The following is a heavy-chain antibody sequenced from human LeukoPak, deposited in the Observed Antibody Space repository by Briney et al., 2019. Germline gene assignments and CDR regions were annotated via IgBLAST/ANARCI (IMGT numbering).Heavy chain of an antibody. CDR3: ASLEYYYGSGS. J-gene: IGHJ4*02. V-gene: IGHV4-34*01. Sequence: SETLSLTCAVYGGSFSGYYWSWIRQPPGKGLEWVGEINHSGSTNYNPSLKSRVTISVDTSKNQFSLKLSSVTAADTAVYYCASLEYYYGSGSWGQGTLVTVSS. CDR2: INHSGST. CDR1: GGSFSGYY. D-gene: IGHD3-10*01.